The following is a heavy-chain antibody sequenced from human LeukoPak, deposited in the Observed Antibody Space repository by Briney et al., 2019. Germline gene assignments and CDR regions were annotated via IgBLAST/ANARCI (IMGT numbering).Heavy chain of an antibody. CDR3: ARGAGGELFPWFDP. Sequence: APVKVSCKASGYTFTSYDINWVRQAPGQGLEWMGWMNPNSGNTGYAQKFQGRVTITRNTSISTAYMELSSLRSEDTAVYYCARGAGGELFPWFDPWGQGTLVTVSS. CDR2: MNPNSGNT. V-gene: IGHV1-8*03. D-gene: IGHD3-10*01. J-gene: IGHJ5*02. CDR1: GYTFTSYD.